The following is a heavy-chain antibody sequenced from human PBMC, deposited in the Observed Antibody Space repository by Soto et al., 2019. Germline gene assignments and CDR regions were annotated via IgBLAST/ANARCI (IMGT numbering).Heavy chain of an antibody. V-gene: IGHV4-4*02. Sequence: QVQLQESGPGLVKPSGTLSLTCAVSGGSISSSNWWSWVRQPPGKGLEWIGEIYHSGSTNYNPSLKSPGTISVDKYKNQLSLKLNSLTAADTAVYYCAKVRESRGPQPFDYWGQGTLVTVSS. D-gene: IGHD3-10*01. CDR1: GGSISSSNW. J-gene: IGHJ4*02. CDR3: AKVRESRGPQPFDY. CDR2: IYHSGST.